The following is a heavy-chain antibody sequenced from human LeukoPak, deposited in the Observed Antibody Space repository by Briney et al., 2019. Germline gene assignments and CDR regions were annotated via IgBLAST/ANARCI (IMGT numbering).Heavy chain of an antibody. J-gene: IGHJ6*02. Sequence: GGSLRLSCAASGFTFSSNWMHWVRQVPGKGPVWVSRINSDGSSTAYADSVQGRFTISRDNAKNTLYLQMNSLRAEDTAVYYCAKDGLQLVYYYGMDVWGQGTTVTVSS. CDR2: INSDGSST. V-gene: IGHV3-74*03. CDR3: AKDGLQLVYYYGMDV. D-gene: IGHD1-1*01. CDR1: GFTFSSNW.